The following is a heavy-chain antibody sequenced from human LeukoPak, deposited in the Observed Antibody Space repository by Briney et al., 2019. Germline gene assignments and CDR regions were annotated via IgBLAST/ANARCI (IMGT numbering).Heavy chain of an antibody. V-gene: IGHV3-20*01. D-gene: IGHD6-13*01. Sequence: GGSLRLSCAASRFTFSSYSMNWVRQAPGKGLEWVSGINWNGGSTGYADSVKGRFTISRDNAKNSLYLQMNSLRAEDTALYHCARDDPGAAAGTYWGQGTLVTVSS. CDR3: ARDDPGAAAGTY. CDR1: RFTFSSYS. J-gene: IGHJ4*02. CDR2: INWNGGST.